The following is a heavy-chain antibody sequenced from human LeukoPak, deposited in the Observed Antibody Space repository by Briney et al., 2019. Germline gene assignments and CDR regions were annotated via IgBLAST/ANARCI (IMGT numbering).Heavy chain of an antibody. CDR2: INHSGST. CDR1: GGSFSGYY. J-gene: IGHJ4*02. V-gene: IGHV4-34*01. CDR3: ARIGHEDYYFDY. Sequence: SETLSLTCAVYGGSFSGYYWSWIRQPPGKGLEWIGEINHSGSTNYNPSLKSRVTISVDTSKNQFSLKLSSVTAADTAVYYCARIGHEDYYFDYWGQGTLVTVSS.